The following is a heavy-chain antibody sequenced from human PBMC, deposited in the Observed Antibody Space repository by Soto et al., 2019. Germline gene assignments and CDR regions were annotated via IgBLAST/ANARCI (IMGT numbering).Heavy chain of an antibody. CDR3: ARAHYYYGMDV. V-gene: IGHV3-48*02. CDR1: GFTFSSYS. J-gene: IGHJ6*02. Sequence: PGGSLRLSCAASGFTFSSYSMNWVRQAPGKGLEWVSYISSSSSTIYYADSVKGRFTISRDNAKNPLYLQMNSLRDEDTAVYYCARAHYYYGMDVWGQGTTVTVSS. CDR2: ISSSSSTI.